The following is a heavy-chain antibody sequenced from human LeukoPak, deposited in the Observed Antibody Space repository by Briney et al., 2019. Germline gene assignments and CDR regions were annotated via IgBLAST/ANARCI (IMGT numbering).Heavy chain of an antibody. V-gene: IGHV3-23*01. D-gene: IGHD6-13*01. CDR1: GFTFSSYA. J-gene: IGHJ4*02. CDR2: ISGSGGST. CDR3: AKDHPYSSSWYNYFDY. Sequence: GGSLGLSCAASGFTFSSYAMSWVRQAPGKGLEWVSAISGSGGSTYYADSVKGRFTISRDNSKNTLYLRMNSLRAEDTAVYYCAKDHPYSSSWYNYFDYWGQGTLVTVSS.